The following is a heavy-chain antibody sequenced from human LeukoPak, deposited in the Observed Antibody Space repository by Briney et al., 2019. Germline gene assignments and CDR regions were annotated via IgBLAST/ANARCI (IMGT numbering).Heavy chain of an antibody. Sequence: SETLSLTCTVSGASFCSGGYYWTWIRQPPGKGLGWLGYIYYTGTTKYHPSLKSRATMSLDRSQNQFFLELTSMTGADTAVDYCATPWTGIVGGTGDDVLVLWGQGTMVTVSS. CDR2: IYYTGTT. J-gene: IGHJ3*01. CDR1: GASFCSGGYY. D-gene: IGHD1-26*01. CDR3: ATPWTGIVGGTGDDVLVL. V-gene: IGHV4-61*08.